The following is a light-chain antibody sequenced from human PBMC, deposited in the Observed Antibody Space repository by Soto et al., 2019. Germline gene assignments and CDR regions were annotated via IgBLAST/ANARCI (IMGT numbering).Light chain of an antibody. J-gene: IGLJ2*01. CDR1: SSDVGGYNF. Sequence: QSALTQPASVSGSPGQSITISCTGTSSDVGGYNFVSWYQQHPGKAPKLIISEVSNRPSGVSNRFSGSTSGNTASLTISGLQAEDEADYYCSSYAVNNKVIFGGGTQLTVL. CDR2: EVS. V-gene: IGLV2-14*01. CDR3: SSYAVNNKVI.